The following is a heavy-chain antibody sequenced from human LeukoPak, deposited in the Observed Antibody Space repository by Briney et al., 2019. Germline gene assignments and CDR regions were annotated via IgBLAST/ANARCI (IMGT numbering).Heavy chain of an antibody. CDR1: GFTFSSYA. Sequence: GGSLRLSCAASGFTFSSYAMSWVRQAPGKGLEWVSAISGSGGSTYYADSVKGRFTISRDNAKNTLYLQMNSLSAEDTAVYYCARDNDYSYDYWGQGALVTVSS. CDR2: ISGSGGST. CDR3: ARDNDYSYDY. J-gene: IGHJ4*02. V-gene: IGHV3-23*01. D-gene: IGHD4-11*01.